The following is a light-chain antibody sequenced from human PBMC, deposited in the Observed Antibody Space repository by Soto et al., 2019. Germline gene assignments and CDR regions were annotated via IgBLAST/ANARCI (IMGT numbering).Light chain of an antibody. Sequence: QSALTQPPSASGSPGQSLTISCTGTSSYVGAYDFVSWYQQHPGKAPKLMIYEVNKRPSGVPDRFSASKSGNTASLTVSGLQAEDEADYYCSSHGGSNNFSVFGTGTKLTVL. CDR2: EVN. J-gene: IGLJ1*01. V-gene: IGLV2-8*01. CDR3: SSHGGSNNFSV. CDR1: SSYVGAYDF.